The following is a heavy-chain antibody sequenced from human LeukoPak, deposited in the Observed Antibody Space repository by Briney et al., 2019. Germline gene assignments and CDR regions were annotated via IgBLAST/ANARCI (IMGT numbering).Heavy chain of an antibody. CDR1: GFTFSSYS. J-gene: IGHJ4*02. CDR2: ISSSSSTI. CDR3: ARAHTYRGFDY. D-gene: IGHD3-16*01. Sequence: GGSLRLSCAASGFTFSSYSMNWVRQAPGKGLEWVSYISSSSSTIYYADSVKGRFTISRDNAKNSLYLQMNSLRAEDTAVYYCARAHTYRGFDYWGQGTLVTVYS. V-gene: IGHV3-48*01.